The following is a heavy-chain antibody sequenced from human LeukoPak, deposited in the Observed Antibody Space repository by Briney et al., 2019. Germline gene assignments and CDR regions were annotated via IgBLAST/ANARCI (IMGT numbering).Heavy chain of an antibody. CDR3: ARDSDIVGATPFDY. J-gene: IGHJ4*02. CDR2: INSDGSST. D-gene: IGHD1-26*01. CDR1: GFTVSSNY. Sequence: GGSLRLSCAASGFTVSSNYMSWVRQAPGKGLVWVSRINSDGSSTSYADSVKGRFTISRDNAKNTLYLQMNSLRAEDMAVYYCARDSDIVGATPFDYWGQGTLVTVSS. V-gene: IGHV3-74*01.